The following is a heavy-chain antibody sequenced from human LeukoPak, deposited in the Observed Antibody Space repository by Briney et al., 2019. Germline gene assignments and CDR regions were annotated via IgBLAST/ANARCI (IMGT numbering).Heavy chain of an antibody. CDR3: VKGGIVVVVGYFDY. CDR1: GFTFSSYA. D-gene: IGHD2-15*01. J-gene: IGHJ4*02. V-gene: IGHV3-64D*06. CDR2: ISSNWVTT. Sequence: GVSLRLSCSASGFTFSSYAMHWVRKAPGQGLEYFSAISSNWVTTYYADSVKGRFTRYRDNSKNTMYLQMSSLRAEDTAVYYCVKGGIVVVVGYFDYWGQGTLVTVSS.